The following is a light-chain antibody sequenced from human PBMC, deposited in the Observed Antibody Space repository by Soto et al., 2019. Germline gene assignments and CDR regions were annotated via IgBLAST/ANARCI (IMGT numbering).Light chain of an antibody. J-gene: IGKJ4*01. V-gene: IGKV3-15*01. Sequence: EIVMTQSPATLSVSPGGRATLSCRASQSVSGRLAWYQQKPGQAPRLLIYGASTRATGIPDRFTGSGSGTEFTLTISSLQSEDFAVYYCQQYDVWPALTFGGGTKVDIK. CDR1: QSVSGR. CDR3: QQYDVWPALT. CDR2: GAS.